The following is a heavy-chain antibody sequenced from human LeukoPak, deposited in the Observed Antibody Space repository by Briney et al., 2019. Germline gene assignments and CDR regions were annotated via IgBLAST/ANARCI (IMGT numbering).Heavy chain of an antibody. J-gene: IGHJ3*02. CDR2: IDQDGSEK. D-gene: IGHD3-22*01. CDR1: AFTLSSYW. Sequence: QSGGSLRLSCAASAFTLSSYWMSWVRQAPGNGLEWVANIDQDGSEKYYVESMKGRITISRDTAKNSLYLQMNSLRAEDTAVYYCARDYYSYSRGSWAFDIWGQGTMVAVSS. CDR3: ARDYYSYSRGSWAFDI. V-gene: IGHV3-7*03.